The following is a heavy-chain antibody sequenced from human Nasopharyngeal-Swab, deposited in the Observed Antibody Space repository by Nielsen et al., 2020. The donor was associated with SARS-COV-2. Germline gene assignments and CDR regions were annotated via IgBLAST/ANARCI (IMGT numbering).Heavy chain of an antibody. CDR2: IKSKTDGSTR. V-gene: IGHV3-15*01. Sequence: GGSLRLSCAASGFTFTTVWMSWVRQVPGKGLEWVGRIKSKTDGSTRDYAVPVKGRFTIFRDDSKQTVSLQMDSLKPEDTGVYYCAGRDCSGTRCYAYTPSNSGVYHHYYMDVWGKGTTVTVSS. CDR1: GFTFTTVW. CDR3: AGRDCSGTRCYAYTPSNSGVYHHYYMDV. J-gene: IGHJ6*03. D-gene: IGHD2-2*01.